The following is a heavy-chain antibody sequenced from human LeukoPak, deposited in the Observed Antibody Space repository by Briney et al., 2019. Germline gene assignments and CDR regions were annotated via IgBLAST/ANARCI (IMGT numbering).Heavy chain of an antibody. J-gene: IGHJ4*02. V-gene: IGHV1-46*01. CDR3: ARDRRDYFDSRGYYYPLGY. D-gene: IGHD3-22*01. CDR1: GYTFTTYY. CDR2: INPSGGST. Sequence: ASVKVSCKASGYTFTTYYMHWVRLAPGQGLEWIGIINPSGGSTSYTQKFQGRVTMTRDTSTSTVYMELSSLRSEDTAVYYCARDRRDYFDSRGYYYPLGYWGQGTLVTVSS.